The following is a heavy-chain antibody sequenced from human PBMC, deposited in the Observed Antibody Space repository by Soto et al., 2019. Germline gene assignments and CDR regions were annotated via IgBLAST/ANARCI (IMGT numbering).Heavy chain of an antibody. V-gene: IGHV1-69*02. CDR1: GGTFSSYT. CDR2: ISPILGIA. D-gene: IGHD6-13*01. CDR3: ALDQGGSSSWYPFDY. J-gene: IGHJ4*02. Sequence: QVQLVQSGAEVKKPGSSVKVSCKASGGTFSSYTISWVRQAPGPGLEWMGRISPILGIANYAKKFQGRVTITADKSTSTAYMELSSLRSEDTAVYYCALDQGGSSSWYPFDYWGQGTLVTVSS.